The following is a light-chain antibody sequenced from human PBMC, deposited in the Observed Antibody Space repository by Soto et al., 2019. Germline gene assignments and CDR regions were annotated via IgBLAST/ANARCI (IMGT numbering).Light chain of an antibody. V-gene: IGKV3-11*01. J-gene: IGKJ5*01. CDR2: DAS. CDR3: QQRSNWPPIT. Sequence: EVVLTQSPGTLSLSSGERATLSCRASQSVSRYLAWYQQKPGQAPRLLIYDASNRATGIPARFSGSGSGTDFTLTISSLEPEDFAVYYCQQRSNWPPITFGQGTRLEI. CDR1: QSVSRY.